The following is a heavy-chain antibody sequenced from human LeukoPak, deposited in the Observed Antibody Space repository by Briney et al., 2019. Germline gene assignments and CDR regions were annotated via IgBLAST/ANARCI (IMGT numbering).Heavy chain of an antibody. J-gene: IGHJ4*02. Sequence: GASVRISCKTSGYTSTAYYLHCVRQAPGQGLEWMGCINPNSGGTDYAQKFQGRVTMTTDTSISTAYMDLNSLRSGDTAVYYCARRGEMATVRGDHFDSWGQGTLVAVSS. D-gene: IGHD5-24*01. V-gene: IGHV1-2*02. CDR1: GYTSTAYY. CDR2: INPNSGGT. CDR3: ARRGEMATVRGDHFDS.